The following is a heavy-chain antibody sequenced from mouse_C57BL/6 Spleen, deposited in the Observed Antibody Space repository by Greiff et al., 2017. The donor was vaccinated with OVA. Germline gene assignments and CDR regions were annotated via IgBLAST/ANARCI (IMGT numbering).Heavy chain of an antibody. CDR3: ARTYYSNYVAMDY. CDR1: GFSLTSYG. CDR2: IWSGGST. V-gene: IGHV2-2*01. Sequence: VKLQESGPGLVQPSQSLSITCTVSGFSLTSYGVHWVRQSPGKGLEWLGVIWSGGSTDYNAAFISRLSISKDNSKSQVFFKMNSLQADDTAIYYCARTYYSNYVAMDYWGQGTSVTVSS. J-gene: IGHJ4*01. D-gene: IGHD2-5*01.